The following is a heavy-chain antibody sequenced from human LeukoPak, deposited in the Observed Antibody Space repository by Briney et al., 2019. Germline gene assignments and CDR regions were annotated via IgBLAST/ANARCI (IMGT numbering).Heavy chain of an antibody. J-gene: IGHJ4*02. D-gene: IGHD3-10*01. CDR1: GFTFSSYA. CDR3: AKASTRGVTHTIDY. V-gene: IGHV3-23*01. Sequence: PGGSLRLSCAASGFTFSSYATSWVRQAPGKGLEGVSAISGSRCSTYYADSVKGRFTISRDNSKNTLYLQMNSLRAEDTAVYYCAKASTRGVTHTIDYWGQGTLVTVSS. CDR2: ISGSRCST.